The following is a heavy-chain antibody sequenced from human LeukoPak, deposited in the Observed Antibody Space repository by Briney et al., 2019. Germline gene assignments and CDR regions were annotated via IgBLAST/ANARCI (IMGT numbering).Heavy chain of an antibody. CDR2: INPNSGGT. CDR1: GYTFTGXY. V-gene: IGHV1-2*02. D-gene: IGHD1-26*01. CDR3: AXXXXSGSYXXDY. Sequence: XXGYTFTGXYMHWVRQAPGQGLEWMGWINPNSGGTNYAQKFQGRVTMTRDTSISTAYMELSRLRAEDTGVYYCAXXXXSGSYXXDYWGQXTXVTVSS. J-gene: IGHJ4*02.